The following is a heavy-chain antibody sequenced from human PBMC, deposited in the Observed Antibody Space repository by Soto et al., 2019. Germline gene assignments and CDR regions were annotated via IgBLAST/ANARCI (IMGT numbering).Heavy chain of an antibody. D-gene: IGHD6-6*01. J-gene: IGHJ6*03. CDR3: ATDIAARRYYYYYMDV. Sequence: GGSLRLSCAASGFTFSSYWMSWVRQAPGKGLEWVANIKQDGSEKYYVDSVKGRFTISRDNAKNSLYLQMNSLRAEDTAVYYCATDIAARRYYYYYMDVWGKGTTVTVSS. CDR2: IKQDGSEK. CDR1: GFTFSSYW. V-gene: IGHV3-7*04.